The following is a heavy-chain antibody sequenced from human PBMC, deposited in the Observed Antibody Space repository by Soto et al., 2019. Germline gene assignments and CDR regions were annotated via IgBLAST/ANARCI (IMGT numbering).Heavy chain of an antibody. D-gene: IGHD6-19*01. Sequence: QVQLVQSGAEAKKPVASVKVSCKASGYTFIAYHIHWLRQAPGQGLEWMGWINPNSGGTNYAQEFQDRVTMTRDTSISTAYMELSRRTSDDTAMYYCAKDPGSGWYEDFDYWGQGTLVPVSP. CDR2: INPNSGGT. V-gene: IGHV1-2*02. J-gene: IGHJ4*02. CDR1: GYTFIAYH. CDR3: AKDPGSGWYEDFDY.